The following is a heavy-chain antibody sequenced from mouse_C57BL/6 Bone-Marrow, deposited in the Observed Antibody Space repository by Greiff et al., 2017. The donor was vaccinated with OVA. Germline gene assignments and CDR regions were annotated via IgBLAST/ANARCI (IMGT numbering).Heavy chain of an antibody. Sequence: QVQLKESGPGLVQPSQSLSITCTVSGFSLTSYGVHWVRQSPGKGLEWLGVIWSGGSTDYNAAFISRLSISKDNSKSQVFFKMNSLQADDTAIYYCAIYGNYVDWYFDVWGTGTTVTVAS. CDR3: AIYGNYVDWYFDV. V-gene: IGHV2-2*01. J-gene: IGHJ1*03. CDR2: IWSGGST. D-gene: IGHD2-1*01. CDR1: GFSLTSYG.